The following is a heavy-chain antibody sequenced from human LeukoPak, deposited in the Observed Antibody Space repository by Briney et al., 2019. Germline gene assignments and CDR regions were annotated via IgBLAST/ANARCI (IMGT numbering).Heavy chain of an antibody. J-gene: IGHJ4*02. CDR3: ARGAYYYDSSEVFYFDY. CDR2: IYYSGST. Sequence: SETLSLTCTVSGGSISSSSHYWGWIRQPPGKGLEWIGSIYYSGSTYYNPSLKSRVTISVDTSKNQFSLKLSSVTAADTAVYYCARGAYYYDSSEVFYFDYWGQGTLVTVSS. D-gene: IGHD3-22*01. V-gene: IGHV4-39*07. CDR1: GGSISSSSHY.